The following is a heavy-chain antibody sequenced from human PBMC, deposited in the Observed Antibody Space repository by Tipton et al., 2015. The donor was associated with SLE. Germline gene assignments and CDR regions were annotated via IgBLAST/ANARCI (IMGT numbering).Heavy chain of an antibody. CDR1: GFTFSTYA. V-gene: IGHV3-30*04. D-gene: IGHD5-18*01. J-gene: IGHJ6*03. Sequence: SLRLSCAASGFTFSTYAIHWVRQAPGKGLEWVAVISYDGSNKYYTDSVKGRFTISRDNAKNSLYLQMKSLRAEDTAVYYCARQLYTSYYYMDVWGKGTTVTVSS. CDR3: ARQLYTSYYYMDV. CDR2: ISYDGSNK.